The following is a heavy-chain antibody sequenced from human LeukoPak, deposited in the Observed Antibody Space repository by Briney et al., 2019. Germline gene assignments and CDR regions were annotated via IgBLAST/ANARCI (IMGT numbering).Heavy chain of an antibody. D-gene: IGHD3-9*01. Sequence: SETLSLTCAVYGGSFSGYYWSWIRQPPGKGLEWIGEINHSGSTNYNPSLKSRVTISVDTSKNQFSLKLSSVTAAGTAVYYCARVPILTGYYKDAFDIWGQGTMVTVSS. CDR1: GGSFSGYY. CDR2: INHSGST. CDR3: ARVPILTGYYKDAFDI. V-gene: IGHV4-34*01. J-gene: IGHJ3*02.